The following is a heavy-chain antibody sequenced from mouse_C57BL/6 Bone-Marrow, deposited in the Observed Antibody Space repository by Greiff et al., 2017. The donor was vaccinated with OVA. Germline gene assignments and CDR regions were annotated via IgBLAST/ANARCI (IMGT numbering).Heavy chain of an antibody. J-gene: IGHJ3*01. CDR1: GFTFSSYG. CDR2: ISSGGSYT. V-gene: IGHV5-6*01. D-gene: IGHD2-14*01. Sequence: EVQLVESGGDLVKPGGSLKLSCAASGFTFSSYGMSWVRQTPDKRLEWVATISSGGSYTYYPDSVKGRFTISRDNAKNTLYLQMSSLKSEDTAMYYCARAYRRGFAYWGQGTLVTVSA. CDR3: ARAYRRGFAY.